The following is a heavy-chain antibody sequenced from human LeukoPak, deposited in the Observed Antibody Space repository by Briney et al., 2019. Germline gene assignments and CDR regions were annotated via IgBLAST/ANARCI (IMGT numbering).Heavy chain of an antibody. CDR1: GGSISSSSFY. CDR3: ARLNQGNRFDY. CDR2: IYYSGNT. Sequence: PSETLSLTCTVSGGSISSSSFYWGWIRQPPGKGLEWIGSIYYSGNTYYNPSLKSRVTISVDTSKNQFSLKLSSVTAVDTAVYYCARLNQGNRFDYWGQGTLVTVSS. J-gene: IGHJ4*02. V-gene: IGHV4-39*01. D-gene: IGHD1-14*01.